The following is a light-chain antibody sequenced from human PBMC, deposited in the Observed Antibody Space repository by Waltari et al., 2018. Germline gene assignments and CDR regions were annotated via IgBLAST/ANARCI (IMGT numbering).Light chain of an antibody. CDR1: NIGSKR. CDR2: YDS. Sequence: SYVLTQPPPASVAPGKTATIPCGAHNIGSKRVHWYQHKPGQAPVLVIFYDSDRPAGIPERFSGSNSGNTATLTITRVEAGDEADYYCQVWDGRSGHPVVFGTGTKVTVL. J-gene: IGLJ1*01. CDR3: QVWDGRSGHPVV. V-gene: IGLV3-21*04.